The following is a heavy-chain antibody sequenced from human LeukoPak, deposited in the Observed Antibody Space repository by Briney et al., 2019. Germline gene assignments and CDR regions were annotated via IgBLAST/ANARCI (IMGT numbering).Heavy chain of an antibody. CDR3: AKGSRGDYGSGSYLYFDY. CDR2: ISGSGGST. V-gene: IGHV3-23*01. Sequence: PGGSLRLSCAASGFTFSSYAMSWARQAPGKGLEWVSAISGSGGSTYYADSVKGRFTISRDNSKNTLYLQMNSLRAEDTAVYYCAKGSRGDYGSGSYLYFDYWGKGTLVTVSS. CDR1: GFTFSSYA. D-gene: IGHD3-10*01. J-gene: IGHJ4*02.